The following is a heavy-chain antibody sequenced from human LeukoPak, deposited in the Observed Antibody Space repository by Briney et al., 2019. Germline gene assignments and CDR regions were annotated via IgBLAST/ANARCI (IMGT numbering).Heavy chain of an antibody. Sequence: GGSLRLSCAASGFTFSSYEMNWVRQAPGKALEWVSYISSSGSTIYYADSVKGRFTISRDNAKNSLYLQMNSLRAEDTAVYYCARDRIAAAPDYFDYWGQGTLVTASS. V-gene: IGHV3-48*03. CDR2: ISSSGSTI. J-gene: IGHJ4*02. CDR3: ARDRIAAAPDYFDY. CDR1: GFTFSSYE. D-gene: IGHD6-13*01.